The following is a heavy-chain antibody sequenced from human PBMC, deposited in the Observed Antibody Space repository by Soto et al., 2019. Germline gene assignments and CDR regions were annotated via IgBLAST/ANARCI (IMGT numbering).Heavy chain of an antibody. J-gene: IGHJ4*02. CDR3: ARTDSDYYFDY. D-gene: IGHD3-22*01. CDR1: GGSISSGGYY. CDR2: IYYSGST. Sequence: QVQLQESGPGLVKPSQTLSLTCTVSGGSISSGGYYWSWIRQHPGKGLEWIGYIYYSGSTYYNPSLKSRVTISLDTSENQFSLKLSSVTAADTAIYYCARTDSDYYFDYWGQGTLVTVSS. V-gene: IGHV4-31*03.